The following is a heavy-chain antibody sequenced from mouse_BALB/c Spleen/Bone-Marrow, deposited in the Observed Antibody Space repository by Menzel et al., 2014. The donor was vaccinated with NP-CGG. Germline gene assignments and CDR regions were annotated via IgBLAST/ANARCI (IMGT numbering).Heavy chain of an antibody. Sequence: EVHLVESGGGLVQPGGSRKLSCAASGFTFSSFGMHWVRQAPEKRLEWVAYISSGSSTVYYADKVMGRFTISRDNPKNTLFLQMTSLRSEDTAMYYCARSGSSSGYFDYWGQGTTLTVSS. D-gene: IGHD1-1*01. J-gene: IGHJ2*01. CDR2: ISSGSSTV. CDR1: GFTFSSFG. CDR3: ARSGSSSGYFDY. V-gene: IGHV5-17*02.